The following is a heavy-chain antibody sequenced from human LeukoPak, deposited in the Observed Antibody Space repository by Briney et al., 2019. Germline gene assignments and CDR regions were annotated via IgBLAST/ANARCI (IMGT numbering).Heavy chain of an antibody. CDR2: INPNSGGT. CDR1: GYTFTGYY. Sequence: ASVKVSCKASGYTFTGYYMHWVRQAPGQGLEWMGWINPNSGGTNYAQKFQGRVTMTRDTSISTAYMELGRLRSDDTAVYYCARARFGESDFDYWGQGTLVTVSS. CDR3: ARARFGESDFDY. D-gene: IGHD3-10*01. V-gene: IGHV1-2*02. J-gene: IGHJ4*02.